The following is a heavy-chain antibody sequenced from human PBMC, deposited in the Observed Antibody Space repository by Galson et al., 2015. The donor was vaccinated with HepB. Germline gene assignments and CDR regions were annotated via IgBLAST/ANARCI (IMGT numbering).Heavy chain of an antibody. CDR1: GGSISSGDYY. D-gene: IGHD5-18*01. V-gene: IGHV4-30-4*01. CDR3: ARGTFEDTAMVRDDY. CDR2: IYYSGST. Sequence: TLSLTCTVSGGSISSGDYYWSWIRQPPGKGLEWIGYIYYSGSTYYNPSLKSRVTISVDTSKNQFPLKLSSVTAADTAVYYCARGTFEDTAMVRDDYWGQGTLVTVSS. J-gene: IGHJ4*02.